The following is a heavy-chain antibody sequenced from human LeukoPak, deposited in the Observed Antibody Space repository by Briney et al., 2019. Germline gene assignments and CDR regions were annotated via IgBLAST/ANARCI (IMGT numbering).Heavy chain of an antibody. J-gene: IGHJ4*02. CDR2: IKPDGSEK. CDR3: VRGFSSSWFDY. Sequence: GGSLRLSCTASGFTFDDYAMTWVRQVPGKGLEWVANIKPDGSEKYYVGSVKGRVTISRDNAKNSLHLQMNSLRAEDTAVYYCVRGFSSSWFDYWGQGTLVTVSS. D-gene: IGHD6-6*01. V-gene: IGHV3-7*01. CDR1: GFTFDDYA.